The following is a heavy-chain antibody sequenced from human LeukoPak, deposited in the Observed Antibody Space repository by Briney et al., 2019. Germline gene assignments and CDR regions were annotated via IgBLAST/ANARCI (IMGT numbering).Heavy chain of an antibody. Sequence: GGSLRLSCPASGFTFRSYAMSWVRQAPGKRLEWVSAISCSSTNTYYADSVKGRFTISRDNSKNTLYLQMNSLKAEDTAVYYCAKPSSGYGSFDSWGQGTLVTVSS. V-gene: IGHV3-23*01. J-gene: IGHJ4*02. CDR2: ISCSSTNT. CDR1: GFTFRSYA. D-gene: IGHD6-19*01. CDR3: AKPSSGYGSFDS.